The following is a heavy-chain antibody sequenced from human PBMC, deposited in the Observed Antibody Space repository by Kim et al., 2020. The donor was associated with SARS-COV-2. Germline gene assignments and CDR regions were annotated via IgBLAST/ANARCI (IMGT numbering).Heavy chain of an antibody. CDR3: AKDPLSGAFTVTTGYFDY. V-gene: IGHV3-23*01. CDR2: ISGSGGST. CDR1: GFTFSSYA. D-gene: IGHD4-17*01. J-gene: IGHJ4*02. Sequence: GGSLRLSCAASGFTFSSYAMSWVRQAPGKGLEWVSAISGSGGSTYYADSVKGRFTISRDNSKNTLYLQMNSLRAEDTAVYYCAKDPLSGAFTVTTGYFDYWGQGTLVTVSS.